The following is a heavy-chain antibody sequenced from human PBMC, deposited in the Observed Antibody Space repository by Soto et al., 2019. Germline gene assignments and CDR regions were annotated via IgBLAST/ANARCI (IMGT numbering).Heavy chain of an antibody. CDR2: IYYSGST. D-gene: IGHD3-3*01. V-gene: IGHV4-31*03. CDR3: ARWRRYDFWSGYQWETNWFDP. Sequence: SETLSLTCTVSGGSISSGGYYWSWIRQHPGKGLEWIGYIYYSGSTYYNPSLKSRVTISVDTSKNQFSLKLSSVTAADTAVYYCARWRRYDFWSGYQWETNWFDPWGQGTLVTSPQ. J-gene: IGHJ5*02. CDR1: GGSISSGGYY.